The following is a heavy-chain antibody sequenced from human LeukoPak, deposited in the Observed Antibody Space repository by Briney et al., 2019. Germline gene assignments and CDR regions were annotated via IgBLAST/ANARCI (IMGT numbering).Heavy chain of an antibody. CDR2: INHSGST. CDR1: GGSFSGYY. D-gene: IGHD6-19*01. Sequence: ASGTLSLTCAVYGGSFSGYYWSWIRQPPGKGLEWIGEINHSGSTNYNPSLKSRVTISVDTSKNQFSLKLSSVTAAGTAVYYCARGTVAGAILFDYWGQGTLVTVS. J-gene: IGHJ4*02. V-gene: IGHV4-34*01. CDR3: ARGTVAGAILFDY.